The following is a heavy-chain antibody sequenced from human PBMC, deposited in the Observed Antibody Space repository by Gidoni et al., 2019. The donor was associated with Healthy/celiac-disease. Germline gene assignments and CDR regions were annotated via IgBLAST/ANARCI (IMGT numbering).Heavy chain of an antibody. V-gene: IGHV1-24*01. D-gene: IGHD2-21*02. CDR2: FDPEDGET. J-gene: IGHJ4*02. Sequence: QVQLVQSGAEVKKPGASVKVSCKVSGYTITELSMPWVRQATGKGLEWMGGFDPEDGETIYAQKFQGRVTMTEDTSTDTAYMELSSLRSEDTAVYYCATGPYCGGDCNQDYWGQGTLVTVSS. CDR1: GYTITELS. CDR3: ATGPYCGGDCNQDY.